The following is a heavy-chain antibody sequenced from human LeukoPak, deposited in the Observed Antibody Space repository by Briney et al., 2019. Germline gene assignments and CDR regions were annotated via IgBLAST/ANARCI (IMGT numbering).Heavy chain of an antibody. D-gene: IGHD3-22*01. J-gene: IGHJ6*03. CDR2: IYYSGST. V-gene: IGHV4-59*01. CDR1: GGSINSFY. Sequence: SETLSLTCTVSGGSINSFYWTWIRQPPGKGLEWIGYIYYSGSTNYNPSLKSRVTISIDTSKNQFSLKLSSVTAADTAVYYCGRDALVGYFSYYYMDVWGKGTTVTVSS. CDR3: GRDALVGYFSYYYMDV.